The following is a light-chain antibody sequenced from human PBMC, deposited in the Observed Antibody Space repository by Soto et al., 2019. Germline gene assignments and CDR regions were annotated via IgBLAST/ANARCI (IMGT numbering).Light chain of an antibody. CDR1: QSVSNN. V-gene: IGKV3-15*01. Sequence: EIMMTQSPATLSVSPGERATLSCRASQSVSNNVAWYQQKPCQAPRLLIYYASTRATGIPARFSGSGSGTEFTRTISSLQSEDFALYYCQQYNNWPPITLGQGTRLEIK. CDR2: YAS. J-gene: IGKJ5*01. CDR3: QQYNNWPPIT.